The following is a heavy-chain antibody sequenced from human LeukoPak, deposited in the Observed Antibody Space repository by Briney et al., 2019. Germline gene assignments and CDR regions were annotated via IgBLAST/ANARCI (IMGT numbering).Heavy chain of an antibody. J-gene: IGHJ4*02. CDR1: GFTFSSYS. Sequence: GGSLRLSCAASGFTFSSYSMNWVRQAPGKGLEWVSSISSSSSYIYYADSVKGRFTISRDNAKNSLYLQMNSLRAEDTAVYYCAKVSGSYYNAYFDYWGQGTLVTVSS. CDR3: AKVSGSYYNAYFDY. D-gene: IGHD3-10*01. CDR2: ISSSSSYI. V-gene: IGHV3-21*01.